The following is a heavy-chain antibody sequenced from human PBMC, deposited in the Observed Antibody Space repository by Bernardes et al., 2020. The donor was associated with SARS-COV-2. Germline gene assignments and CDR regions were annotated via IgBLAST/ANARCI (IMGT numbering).Heavy chain of an antibody. V-gene: IGHV1-18*04. CDR3: ASDRWTATVTQCAPFHY. Sequence: ASVKVSCTASGYSYTTYGITWVRQAPGQGLEWMGWISTYNGHTNYAQKFRGRVTITTDTSTGTASLQVKRLGPDDTAVYYCASDRWTATVTQCAPFHYRGKGTLVTVAS. CDR1: GYSYTTYG. J-gene: IGHJ4*02. D-gene: IGHD4-17*01. CDR2: ISTYNGHT.